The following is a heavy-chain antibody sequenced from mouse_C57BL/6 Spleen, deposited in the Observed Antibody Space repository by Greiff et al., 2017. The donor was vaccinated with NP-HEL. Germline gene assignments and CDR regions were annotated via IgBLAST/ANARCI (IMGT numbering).Heavy chain of an antibody. CDR2: IRSKSNNYAT. V-gene: IGHV10-1*01. CDR1: GFSFNTYA. J-gene: IGHJ4*01. D-gene: IGHD2-5*01. CDR3: VSNSNYYAMDY. Sequence: EVQLVESGGGLVQPKGSLKLSCAASGFSFNTYAMNWVRQAPGKGLEWVARIRSKSNNYATYYADSVKDRFTISRDDSESMLYLQMNNLKTEDTAMYYCVSNSNYYAMDYWGQGTSVTVSS.